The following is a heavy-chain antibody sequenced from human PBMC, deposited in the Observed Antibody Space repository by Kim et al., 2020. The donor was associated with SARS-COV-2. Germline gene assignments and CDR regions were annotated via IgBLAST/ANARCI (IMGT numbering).Heavy chain of an antibody. V-gene: IGHV3-66*01. CDR2: T. D-gene: IGHD6-13*01. J-gene: IGHJ5*01. Sequence: TYYADSVKGRFIISRDDSKNTLFLQMNRLRAEDTAVYYCAREPYSSTWLDSWGQGTLVTVSS. CDR3: AREPYSSTWLDS.